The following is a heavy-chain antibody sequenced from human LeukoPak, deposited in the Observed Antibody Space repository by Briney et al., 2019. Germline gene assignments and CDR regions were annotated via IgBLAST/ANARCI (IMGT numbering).Heavy chain of an antibody. Sequence: SETLSLTCTVSGGSISGYYWSWIRQPAGKGLEWIGRIYTSESPTYNPSLKSRVTMSLDTSKNQFSLKLSSVTAADTAVYYCARVSSSWYQDWYFDLWGRGTLVTVSS. CDR1: GGSISGYY. CDR2: IYTSESP. J-gene: IGHJ2*01. D-gene: IGHD6-13*01. V-gene: IGHV4-4*07. CDR3: ARVSSSWYQDWYFDL.